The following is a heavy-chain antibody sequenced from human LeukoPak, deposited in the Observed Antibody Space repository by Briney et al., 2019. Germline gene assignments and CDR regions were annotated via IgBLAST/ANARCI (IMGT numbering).Heavy chain of an antibody. CDR3: PFEYYDSSGYYATYSY. CDR1: GFTFSSYA. V-gene: IGHV3-30-3*01. Sequence: PGRSLRLSCAASGFTFSSYAMHWVRQAPGKGLEWVAVISYDGSNKYYADSVKGRFTISRDNSKNTLYLQMNSLRAEDTAVYYCPFEYYDSSGYYATYSYWGQGTPVTVSS. CDR2: ISYDGSNK. J-gene: IGHJ4*02. D-gene: IGHD3-22*01.